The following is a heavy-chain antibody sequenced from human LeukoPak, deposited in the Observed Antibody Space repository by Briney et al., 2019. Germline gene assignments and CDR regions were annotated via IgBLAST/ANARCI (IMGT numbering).Heavy chain of an antibody. CDR3: ARDRIAVAGDYFDY. J-gene: IGHJ4*02. D-gene: IGHD6-19*01. CDR2: IYTSGST. CDR1: VGSISSDY. V-gene: IGHV4-4*07. Sequence: PSETLSLTCTVSVGSISSDYWSWIRQPAGKGLEWSGRIYTSGSTNYNPSLKSRVTMSVDTSKNQFSLKLSSVTAADTAVYYCARDRIAVAGDYFDYWGQGTLVTVSS.